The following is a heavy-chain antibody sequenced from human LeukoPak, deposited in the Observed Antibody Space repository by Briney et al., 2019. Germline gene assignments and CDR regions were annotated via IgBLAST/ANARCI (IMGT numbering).Heavy chain of an antibody. V-gene: IGHV4-39*07. Sequence: SETLSLTCTVSGGSISSSSYYWGWIRQPPGKGLEWIGSIYYSGSTYYNPSLKSRVTISVDTSKNQFSLKLSSVTAADTAVYYCARAAYYVGWFDPWGRGTLVTVSS. CDR3: ARAAYYVGWFDP. CDR2: IYYSGST. J-gene: IGHJ5*02. CDR1: GGSISSSSYY. D-gene: IGHD1-26*01.